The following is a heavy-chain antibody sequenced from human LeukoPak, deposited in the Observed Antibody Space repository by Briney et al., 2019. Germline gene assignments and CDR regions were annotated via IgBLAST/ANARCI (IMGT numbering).Heavy chain of an antibody. CDR2: INHSGST. CDR3: ARLTAYSSSWFFDY. J-gene: IGHJ4*02. V-gene: IGHV4-34*01. CDR1: GGSFSGYY. Sequence: PSETLSLTCAVYGGSFSGYYWSWIRQPPGKGLEWIGEINHSGSTNYNPSLKSRVTISVDTSKNQFSLKLSSVTAADTAVYYCARLTAYSSSWFFDYWGQGTLVTVSS. D-gene: IGHD6-13*01.